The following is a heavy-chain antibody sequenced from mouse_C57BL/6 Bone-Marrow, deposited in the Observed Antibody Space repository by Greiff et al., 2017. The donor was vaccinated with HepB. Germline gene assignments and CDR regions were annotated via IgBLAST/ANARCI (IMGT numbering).Heavy chain of an antibody. CDR2: IRNKANGYTT. CDR3: ARYPGYYGVFYAMDY. J-gene: IGHJ4*01. Sequence: EVMLVESGGGLVQPGGSLSLSCAASGFTFTDYYMSWVRQPPGKALEWLGFIRNKANGYTTEYSASVKGRFTISRDNSQSILYLQMNALRAEDSATYHCARYPGYYGVFYAMDYWGQGTSVTVSS. CDR1: GFTFTDYY. D-gene: IGHD1-1*01. V-gene: IGHV7-3*01.